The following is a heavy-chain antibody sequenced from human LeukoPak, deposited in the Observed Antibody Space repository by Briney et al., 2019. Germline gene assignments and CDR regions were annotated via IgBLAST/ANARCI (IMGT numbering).Heavy chain of an antibody. J-gene: IGHJ5*02. CDR1: GGSISSYY. D-gene: IGHD6-19*01. V-gene: IGHV4-59*01. CDR2: IYYSGST. CDR3: ARDGHSSGWQTRWFDP. Sequence: SETLSLTCTVSGGSISSYYWSWIRQPPGKGLEWIGYIYYSGSTNYNPSLKSRVTISVDTSKNQFSLKLSSMTAADTAVYYCARDGHSSGWQTRWFDPWGQGTLVTVSS.